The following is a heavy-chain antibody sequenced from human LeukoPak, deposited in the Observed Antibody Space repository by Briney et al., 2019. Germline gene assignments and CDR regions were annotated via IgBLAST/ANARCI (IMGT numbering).Heavy chain of an antibody. J-gene: IGHJ4*02. V-gene: IGHV3-66*01. CDR1: GFTVSSNY. CDR2: IYSGGGT. D-gene: IGHD1-1*01. CDR3: ARVPTGGYYFDY. Sequence: GGSLRLSCAASGFTVSSNYMSWVRQAPGKGLEWVSVIYSGGGTYYADSVKGRFTISRDNSKNTLYLQINSLRAEDTAVYYCARVPTGGYYFDYWGQGTLLTVSS.